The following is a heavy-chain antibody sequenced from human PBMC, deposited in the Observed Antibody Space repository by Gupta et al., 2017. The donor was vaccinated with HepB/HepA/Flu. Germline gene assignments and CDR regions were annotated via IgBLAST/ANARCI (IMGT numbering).Heavy chain of an antibody. D-gene: IGHD3-22*01. Sequence: QVQLQQWGAGLLKPSETLSLTCAVYGGSFSGYYWSWIRQPPGKGLEWIGEINHSGSTNYNPSLKSRVTISVDTSKNQFSLKLSSVTAADTAVYYCARVLLCGDSSGYACWGTPQQKYYFDYWGQGTLVTVSS. CDR1: GGSFSGYY. V-gene: IGHV4-34*01. CDR2: INHSGST. J-gene: IGHJ4*02. CDR3: ARVLLCGDSSGYACWGTPQQKYYFDY.